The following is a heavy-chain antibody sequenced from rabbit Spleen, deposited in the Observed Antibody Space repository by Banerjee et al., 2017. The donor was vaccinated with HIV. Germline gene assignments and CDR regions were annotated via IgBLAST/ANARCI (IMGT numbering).Heavy chain of an antibody. CDR3: ARDTGSSFSTYGMDL. D-gene: IGHD8-1*01. CDR2: IYADSSGST. Sequence: QSLEESGGDLVKPGASLTLTCTASGFSFSSSDYMCWVRQAPGKGLEFIACIYADSSGSTLYANWAKGRFTISKTSSTTVTLQMTSLTVADTATYFCARDTGSSFSTYGMDLWGPGTLVTVS. V-gene: IGHV1S40*01. CDR1: GFSFSSSDY. J-gene: IGHJ6*01.